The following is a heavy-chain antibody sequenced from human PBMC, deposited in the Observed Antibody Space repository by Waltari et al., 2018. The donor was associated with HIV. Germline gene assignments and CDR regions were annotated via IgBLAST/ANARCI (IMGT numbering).Heavy chain of an antibody. V-gene: IGHV3-48*02. Sequence: EVQLVESGGGLVQPGGSLRLSCVAYGFTLSSYSMNLVRQAPGKGLELCSYIGSISSAKYYSDFVKGRFTISRDNARNSLYLQMNSLRDEDTAVYYCAILSSNGYYRDWGQGTLVTVSS. D-gene: IGHD1-26*01. J-gene: IGHJ4*02. CDR2: IGSISSAK. CDR1: GFTLSSYS. CDR3: AILSSNGYYRD.